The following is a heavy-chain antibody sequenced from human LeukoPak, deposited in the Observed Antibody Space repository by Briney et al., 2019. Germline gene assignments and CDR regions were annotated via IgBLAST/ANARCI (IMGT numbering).Heavy chain of an antibody. CDR3: AKSPAGDAFDV. D-gene: IGHD3-10*01. V-gene: IGHV4-39*01. Sequence: PSETLCLTCSVSGASLNYNNYYWGWIRQSPGQGLEWIASIYDGGATYYNPSLKSRVDIFVDTSKNQFSLSLRSVTAADTAVYYCAKSPAGDAFDVWGQGTTVTVSS. J-gene: IGHJ3*01. CDR2: IYDGGAT. CDR1: GASLNYNNYY.